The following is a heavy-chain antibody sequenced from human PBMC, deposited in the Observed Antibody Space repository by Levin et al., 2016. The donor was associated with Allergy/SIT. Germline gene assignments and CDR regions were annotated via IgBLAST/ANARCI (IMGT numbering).Heavy chain of an antibody. D-gene: IGHD2-2*02. V-gene: IGHV1-58*01. CDR3: AAGFAEISSTSCYTSSYSSSCLPSFGMDV. Sequence: WVRQAPGQRLEWIGWIVVGSGNTNYAQKFQERVTITRDMSTSTAYMELSSLRSEDTAVYYCAAGFAEISSTSCYTSSYSSSCLPSFGMDVWGQGTTVTVSS. J-gene: IGHJ6*02. CDR2: IVVGSGNT.